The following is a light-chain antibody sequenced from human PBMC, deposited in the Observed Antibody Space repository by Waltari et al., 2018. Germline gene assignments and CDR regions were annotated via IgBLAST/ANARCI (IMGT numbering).Light chain of an antibody. V-gene: IGKV2-28*01. Sequence: DIVMTQSPLSLPVTPGEPAPISCRSSQSLLHTNAYNYLDWYLQKPGQSPQLLIYLGSNRASGVPDRFSGSGSGTDFTLKISRVEAEDVGIYYCMQSLQTPYTFGQGTKLEIK. CDR1: QSLLHTNAYNY. CDR2: LGS. CDR3: MQSLQTPYT. J-gene: IGKJ2*01.